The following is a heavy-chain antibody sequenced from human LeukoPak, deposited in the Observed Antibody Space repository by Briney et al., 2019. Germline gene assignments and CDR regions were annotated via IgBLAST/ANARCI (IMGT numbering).Heavy chain of an antibody. Sequence: SETLSLTCTVSGGSISSSSYYWGWIRQPPGKGLEWIGSIYYSGSTYYNPSLKSRVTISVDTSKNQFSLKLSSVTAADTAVYYCVGYSGSPNWFDPWGQGTLVTVSS. CDR2: IYYSGST. CDR1: GGSISSSSYY. CDR3: VGYSGSPNWFDP. V-gene: IGHV4-39*07. D-gene: IGHD1-26*01. J-gene: IGHJ5*02.